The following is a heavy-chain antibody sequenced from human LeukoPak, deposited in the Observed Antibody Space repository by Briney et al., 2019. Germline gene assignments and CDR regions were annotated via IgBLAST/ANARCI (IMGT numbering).Heavy chain of an antibody. CDR1: GFTFSSYS. D-gene: IGHD5-18*01. CDR3: ARDTSGYTFDD. CDR2: ISATSNYI. J-gene: IGHJ4*02. Sequence: GGSLRLSCAASGFTFSSYSMNWVRQAPGQGLEWVSSISATSNYIYYADSVKGRFTVSRDNAKTSLYLQINSLRAEDTAVYYCARDTSGYTFDDWGQGTLVTVSS. V-gene: IGHV3-21*01.